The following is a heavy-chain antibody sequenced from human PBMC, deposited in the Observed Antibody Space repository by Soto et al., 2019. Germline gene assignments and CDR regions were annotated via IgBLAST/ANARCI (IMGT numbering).Heavy chain of an antibody. CDR1: GDSVSSNSAA. J-gene: IGHJ5*02. Sequence: SQTLSLTCAISGDSVSSNSAAWNWIRQSPSRGLEWLGRTYYRSKWYNDYAVSVKSRITINPDTSKNQFSLQLNSVTPEDTAVYYCARDFIAAAGTSYNWFDPWGQGTLGTVSS. D-gene: IGHD6-13*01. CDR3: ARDFIAAAGTSYNWFDP. V-gene: IGHV6-1*01. CDR2: TYYRSKWYN.